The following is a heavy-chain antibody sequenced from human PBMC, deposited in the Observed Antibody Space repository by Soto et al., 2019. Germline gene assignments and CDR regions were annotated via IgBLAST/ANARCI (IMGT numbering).Heavy chain of an antibody. D-gene: IGHD2-15*01. CDR3: GCRDGNYGYYFDY. CDR1: GGSISSSSYY. V-gene: IGHV4-39*01. J-gene: IGHJ4*02. CDR2: IYYSGST. Sequence: NPSETLSLTCTFSGGSISSSSYYWGWIRQPPGKGLEWIGSIYYSGSTYYNPSLKSRVTISVDTSKNQFSLKLSSVTAADTAVYYCGCRDGNYGYYFDYWGQGTLVTVSS.